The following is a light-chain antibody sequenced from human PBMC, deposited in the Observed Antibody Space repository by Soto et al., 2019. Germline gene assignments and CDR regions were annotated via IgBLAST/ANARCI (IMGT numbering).Light chain of an antibody. Sequence: EIVMTQSPATLSVSPGERATLPCRASQSVGSNLAWYQKKPGQAPRLLIYGASTRATGIPARFSGSGSGTEFTITISSLQSEDFAVYYCQQYDNWWTFGQGTRVEIK. CDR3: QQYDNWWT. CDR2: GAS. CDR1: QSVGSN. J-gene: IGKJ1*01. V-gene: IGKV3-15*01.